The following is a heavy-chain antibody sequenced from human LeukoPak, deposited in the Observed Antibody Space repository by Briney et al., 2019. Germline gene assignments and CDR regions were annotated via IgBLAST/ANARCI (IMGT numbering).Heavy chain of an antibody. V-gene: IGHV3-23*01. CDR3: AKAGSCTNGVCSNFDY. Sequence: GGSLRLSCAASGFTFSSYAMSWVRQAPGKGLEWVSAISGNGGTTYYADSVKGRFTISRGNSKSTLYLQMNSLRAEDTAVYYCAKAGSCTNGVCSNFDYWGQGTLVTVSS. CDR1: GFTFSSYA. CDR2: ISGNGGTT. D-gene: IGHD2-8*01. J-gene: IGHJ4*02.